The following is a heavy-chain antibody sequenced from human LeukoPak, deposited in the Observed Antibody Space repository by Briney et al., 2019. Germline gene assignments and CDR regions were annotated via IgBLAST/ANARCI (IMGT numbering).Heavy chain of an antibody. D-gene: IGHD3-10*01. CDR1: GFTLSTYW. Sequence: GGSLRLSCAASGFTLSTYWMHWVRHAPGKGLVWVSRISSDGSITTYADSVKGRFTISKDNAKNTLYLQMNSLRAEDTAVYYCASGIGDWGQGTLVTVSS. V-gene: IGHV3-74*01. J-gene: IGHJ4*02. CDR3: ASGIGD. CDR2: ISSDGSIT.